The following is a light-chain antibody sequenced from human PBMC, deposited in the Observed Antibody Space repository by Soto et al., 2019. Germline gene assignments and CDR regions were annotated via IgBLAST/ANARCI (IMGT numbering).Light chain of an antibody. CDR2: EVS. V-gene: IGLV2-14*01. J-gene: IGLJ1*01. CDR3: SSYASGSLFF. Sequence: QSALTQPASVSGSPGQSITISCTGTSSDVGGYNAVSWYQQHPGKVPKLMIYEVSNRPSGVSNRFSGSKSGNTASLTISGLQAEDEGDYYCSSYASGSLFFFGTGTKLTVL. CDR1: SSDVGGYNA.